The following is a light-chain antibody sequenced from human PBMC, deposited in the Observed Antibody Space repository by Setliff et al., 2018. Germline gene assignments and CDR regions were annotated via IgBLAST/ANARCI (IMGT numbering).Light chain of an antibody. CDR2: DVT. CDR1: SSDVGAYNY. V-gene: IGLV2-11*01. CDR3: CSFAGTYYV. Sequence: QSALTQPRSVSSSPGQSVTISCTGTSSDVGAYNYVSWYQHHPGKVPKLMVYDVTKRPSGVPDRFSGSKSGNTASLTISGLQAEDEADYYCCSFAGTYYVFGSGTKVTVL. J-gene: IGLJ1*01.